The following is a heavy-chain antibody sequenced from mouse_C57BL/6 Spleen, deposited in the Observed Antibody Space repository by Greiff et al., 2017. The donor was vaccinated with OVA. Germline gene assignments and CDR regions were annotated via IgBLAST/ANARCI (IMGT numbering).Heavy chain of an antibody. CDR2: IRNKANGYTT. V-gene: IGHV7-3*01. CDR1: GFTFTDYY. CDR3: ARNYGSSYAMDY. Sequence: EVQGVESGGGLVQPGGSLSLSCAASGFTFTDYYMSWVRQPPGKALEWLGFIRNKANGYTTEYGASVKGRFTISRDNSQSILYLQMNALRAEDSATYYCARNYGSSYAMDYWGQGTSVTVSS. D-gene: IGHD1-1*01. J-gene: IGHJ4*01.